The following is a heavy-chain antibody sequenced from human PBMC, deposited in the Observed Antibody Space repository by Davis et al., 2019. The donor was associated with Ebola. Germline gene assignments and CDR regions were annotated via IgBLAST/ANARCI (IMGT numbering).Heavy chain of an antibody. CDR1: GFTFGDYA. CDR2: IRSKAYGGTT. D-gene: IGHD4-17*01. V-gene: IGHV3-49*04. J-gene: IGHJ3*02. CDR3: TRGPPYGDYNDI. Sequence: GGSLRLSCTASGFTFGDYAMSWVRQAPGKGLEWVGFIRSKAYGGTTEYAASVKGRFTISRDDSKSIAYLQMNSLKTEDTAVYYCTRGPPYGDYNDIWGQGTMVTVSS.